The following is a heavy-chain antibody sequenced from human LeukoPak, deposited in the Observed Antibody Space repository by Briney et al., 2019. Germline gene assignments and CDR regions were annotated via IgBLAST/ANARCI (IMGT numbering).Heavy chain of an antibody. V-gene: IGHV3-23*01. J-gene: IGHJ3*02. D-gene: IGHD3-16*02. CDR2: ISGSGGST. CDR3: AKERGDYVWGSYRYTAHAFDI. Sequence: PGGALRLSCAASGCTFSSYAMSWVRQAPGKGLEWVSAISGSGGSTYYADSVKGRFTISRDNSKNTLYLQMNSLRAEDTAVYYCAKERGDYVWGSYRYTAHAFDIWGQGTMVTVSS. CDR1: GCTFSSYA.